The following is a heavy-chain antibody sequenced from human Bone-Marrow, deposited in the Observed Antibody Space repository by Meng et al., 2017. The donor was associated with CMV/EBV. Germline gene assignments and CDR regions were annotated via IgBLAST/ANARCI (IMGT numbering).Heavy chain of an antibody. CDR2: IKQDGSEK. J-gene: IGHJ6*02. CDR3: ARTPTVTTYTYNYYYGMDV. CDR1: GFTFSSYW. D-gene: IGHD4-11*01. V-gene: IGHV3-7*01. Sequence: GGSLRLSCAASGFTFSSYWMSWVRQAPGKGLEWVANIKQDGSEKYYVDSVKGRFTISRDNAKNSLYLQMNSLRAEDTAVYYCARTPTVTTYTYNYYYGMDVWGQGTTVTVSS.